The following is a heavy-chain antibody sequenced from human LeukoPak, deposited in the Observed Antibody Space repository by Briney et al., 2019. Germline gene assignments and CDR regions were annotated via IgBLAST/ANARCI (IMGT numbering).Heavy chain of an antibody. J-gene: IGHJ3*01. CDR3: AKGTGSGWYDAFDF. D-gene: IGHD6-19*01. CDR2: ISGSGGST. Sequence: PGGSLRLSCGASGFTFSSYAMSWVRQAPGKGLEWVSAISGSGGSTYYADSVKGRFTISRDNSKNTLYLQMNSLRADDTAVYYCAKGTGSGWYDAFDFWGQGTMVTISS. CDR1: GFTFSSYA. V-gene: IGHV3-23*01.